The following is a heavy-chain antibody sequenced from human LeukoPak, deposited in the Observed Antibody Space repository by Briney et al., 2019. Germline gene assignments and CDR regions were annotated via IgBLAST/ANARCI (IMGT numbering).Heavy chain of an antibody. CDR2: IKSKTDGGTT. CDR3: TTEGRGVIDY. Sequence: PGGSLRLSCTASGFTFGDYAMSWFRQAPGKGLEWVGRIKSKTDGGTTDYAAPVKGRFTISRDDSKNTLYLQMNSLKTEDTAVYYCTTEGRGVIDYWGQGTLVTVSS. J-gene: IGHJ4*02. D-gene: IGHD3-10*01. CDR1: GFTFGDYA. V-gene: IGHV3-15*01.